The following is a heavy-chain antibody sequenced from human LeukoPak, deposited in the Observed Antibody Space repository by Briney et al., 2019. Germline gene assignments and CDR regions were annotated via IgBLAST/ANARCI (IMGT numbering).Heavy chain of an antibody. Sequence: GGSLRLSCAASGLTFSSYGMHWVRQAPGKGLEWVAFIRYDGSNKYYADSVKGRFTISRDNSKNTLYLQMNSLRAEDTAIYYCAKEAFRSFDYWGQGTLVTVSS. D-gene: IGHD1-14*01. CDR1: GLTFSSYG. CDR3: AKEAFRSFDY. V-gene: IGHV3-30*02. J-gene: IGHJ4*02. CDR2: IRYDGSNK.